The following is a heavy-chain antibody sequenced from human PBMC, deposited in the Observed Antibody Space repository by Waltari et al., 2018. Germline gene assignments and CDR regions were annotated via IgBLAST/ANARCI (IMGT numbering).Heavy chain of an antibody. CDR1: GGSISRYY. Sequence: QVQLQESGPGLVKPSETLSLTCTVSGGSISRYYWSWIRQPPGKGLEWIGYIYYSGSTNYNPSLKSRVTISVDTSKNQFSLKLSSVTAADTAVYYCARGITGTPTYYYYYMDVWGKGTTVTISS. D-gene: IGHD1-7*01. J-gene: IGHJ6*03. CDR2: IYYSGST. V-gene: IGHV4-59*01. CDR3: ARGITGTPTYYYYYMDV.